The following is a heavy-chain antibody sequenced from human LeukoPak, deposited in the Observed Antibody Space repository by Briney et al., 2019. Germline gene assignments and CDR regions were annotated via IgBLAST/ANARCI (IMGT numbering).Heavy chain of an antibody. Sequence: SVKVSCKASGGTFSSYAISWVRQAPGQGLEWMGGIIPIFGTANYAQKFQGRVTITTDESTSTAYMELSSLRSEDTAMYYCARSDCSSNSCYDYYMDVWGKGTTVTVSS. CDR3: ARSDCSSNSCYDYYMDV. V-gene: IGHV1-69*05. J-gene: IGHJ6*03. CDR1: GGTFSSYA. D-gene: IGHD2-2*01. CDR2: IIPIFGTA.